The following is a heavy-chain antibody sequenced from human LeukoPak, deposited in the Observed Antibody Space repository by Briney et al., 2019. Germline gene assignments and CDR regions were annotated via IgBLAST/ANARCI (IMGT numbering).Heavy chain of an antibody. CDR2: IYPGDSDT. CDR1: GYSFTSYW. Sequence: GESLKISCKGSGYSFTSYWIGWVRQMPGKGLEWMGIIYPGDSDTRYSPSFQGQVTISADKSISTAYLQWSSLKASDTAMYYCARGGDIAAASTAAFDIWGQGTMVTVSS. J-gene: IGHJ3*02. V-gene: IGHV5-51*01. CDR3: ARGGDIAAASTAAFDI. D-gene: IGHD6-13*01.